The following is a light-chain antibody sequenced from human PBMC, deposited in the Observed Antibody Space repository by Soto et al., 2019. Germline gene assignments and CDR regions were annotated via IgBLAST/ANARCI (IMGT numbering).Light chain of an antibody. CDR2: GAS. J-gene: IGKJ1*01. V-gene: IGKV3-15*01. Sequence: EIVMTQSPATLSVSPGERATLSCRASQSVSSNLAWYQQKPGQAPRLLIYGASTRATGIPARFSGSRSGTEFTLTISSLQSEDLAVYHCQQYDNWPRSFGQGTTVEIK. CDR3: QQYDNWPRS. CDR1: QSVSSN.